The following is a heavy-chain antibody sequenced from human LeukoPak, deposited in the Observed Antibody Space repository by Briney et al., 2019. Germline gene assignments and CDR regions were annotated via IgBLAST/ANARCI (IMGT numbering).Heavy chain of an antibody. CDR1: GFTFSSYE. D-gene: IGHD6-19*01. CDR3: ARGSGSGWSLGWFDP. Sequence: GGSLRLSCAASGFTFSSYEMNWVRQAPGKGLEWASYISGRGSTIYYADSVKGRFTISRDNAKNSLYLQMNSLRAEDTAVYYCARGSGSGWSLGWFDPWGQGTLVTVSS. J-gene: IGHJ5*02. V-gene: IGHV3-48*03. CDR2: ISGRGSTI.